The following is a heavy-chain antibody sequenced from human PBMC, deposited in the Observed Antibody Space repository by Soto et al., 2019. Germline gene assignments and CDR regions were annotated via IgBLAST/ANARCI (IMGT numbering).Heavy chain of an antibody. CDR2: INHSGST. V-gene: IGHV4-34*01. J-gene: IGHJ6*02. Sequence: QVQLQQWGAGLLKPSATLSLTCAVFGGSFSGYYWSWIRQPPGKGLEWIGEINHSGSTNYNPSLRSRVTISVDTSKNQFSLTLSSVTAADTAVYYCARVSGIYYYGMDVWGQGTTVTVSS. D-gene: IGHD3-10*01. CDR1: GGSFSGYY. CDR3: ARVSGIYYYGMDV.